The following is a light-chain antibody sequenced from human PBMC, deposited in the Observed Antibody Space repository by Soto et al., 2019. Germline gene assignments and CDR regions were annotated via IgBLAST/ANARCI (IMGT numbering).Light chain of an antibody. CDR3: QTWGTAIHDVV. V-gene: IGLV4-69*01. Sequence: QLVLTQSPSASASLGASAKLTCTLSGGHSTYAIAWHQQQPDKGPRYLMKLNSDGSHSKGDGIPDRFSGSSSGAERHLTISSLQSEDEADYYCQTWGTAIHDVVFGGGTKLTVL. CDR2: LNSDGSH. J-gene: IGLJ2*01. CDR1: GGHSTYA.